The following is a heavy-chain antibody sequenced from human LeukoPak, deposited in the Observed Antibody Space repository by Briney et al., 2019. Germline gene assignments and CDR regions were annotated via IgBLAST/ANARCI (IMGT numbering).Heavy chain of an antibody. Sequence: PGGSLRLSCAASGFTFSDEYTSWIRQAPGKGLEWVSYVSNSGSYTNYADSVKGRFTISRDNAKSSLHLQMNSVRAEDTAVYYCARSRGAGPGAHFDYWGQGTLVTVSS. CDR2: VSNSGSYT. V-gene: IGHV3-11*03. CDR3: ARSRGAGPGAHFDY. J-gene: IGHJ4*02. D-gene: IGHD6-19*01. CDR1: GFTFSDEY.